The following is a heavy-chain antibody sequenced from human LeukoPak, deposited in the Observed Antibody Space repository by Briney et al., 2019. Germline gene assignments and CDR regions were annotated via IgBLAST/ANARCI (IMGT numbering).Heavy chain of an antibody. CDR3: ARARVFDIVVVPAAIFDYYYYYMDV. D-gene: IGHD2-2*01. V-gene: IGHV4-34*01. CDR2: INHSGST. Sequence: PSETLSLTCAVCGGSFSGYYWSLIRQPPGKGLGWIGEINHSGSTNYNPSLKSRVTISVDTSKNQFSLKLSSVTAADTAVYYCARARVFDIVVVPAAIFDYYYYYMDVWGKGTTVTVSS. CDR1: GGSFSGYY. J-gene: IGHJ6*03.